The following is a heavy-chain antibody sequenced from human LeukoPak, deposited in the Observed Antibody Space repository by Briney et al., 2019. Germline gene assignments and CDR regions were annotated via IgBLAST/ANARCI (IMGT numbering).Heavy chain of an antibody. J-gene: IGHJ4*02. CDR3: ARERGDCSSTSCPFDY. V-gene: IGHV1-69*13. CDR1: GGTFSSYA. CDR2: IIPIFGTA. Sequence: GASVKVSCKASGGTFSSYAISWVRQAPGQGLEWMGGIIPIFGTANYAQKFQGRVTITADESTSTAYMELSSLRSEDTAVYYCARERGDCSSTSCPFDYWGQGTLVTVSS. D-gene: IGHD2-2*01.